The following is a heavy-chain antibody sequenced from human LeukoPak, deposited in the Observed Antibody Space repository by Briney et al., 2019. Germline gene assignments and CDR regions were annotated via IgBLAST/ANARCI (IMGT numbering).Heavy chain of an antibody. V-gene: IGHV3-23*01. CDR2: ISGSGGST. CDR3: AGGDRNGWYFDY. Sequence: PGGSLRLSCAASGFTFSSYAMSWVRQAPGKGLEWVSAISGSGGSTYYADPVKGRFTISRDNSKSTLYLQMNSLRAEDTALYYCAGGDRNGWYFDYWGQGTLVTVSS. D-gene: IGHD6-25*01. CDR1: GFTFSSYA. J-gene: IGHJ4*02.